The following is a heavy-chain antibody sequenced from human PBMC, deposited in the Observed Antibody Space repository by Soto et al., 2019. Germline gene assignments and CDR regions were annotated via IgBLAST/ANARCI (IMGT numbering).Heavy chain of an antibody. D-gene: IGHD3-9*01. CDR2: ISYDGSNK. V-gene: IGHV3-30*18. CDR3: AKDPSNYDILTGYFDY. Sequence: GGSLRLSCAASGFTFSSYGMHWVRQAPGKGLEWVAVISYDGSNKYYADSVKGRFTISRDNSKNTLYLQMNSLRAEDTAVYYCAKDPSNYDILTGYFDYWGQGTLVTVSS. CDR1: GFTFSSYG. J-gene: IGHJ4*02.